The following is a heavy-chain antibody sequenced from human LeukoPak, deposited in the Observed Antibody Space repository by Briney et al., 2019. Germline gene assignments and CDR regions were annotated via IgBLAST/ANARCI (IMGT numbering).Heavy chain of an antibody. Sequence: ASVKVSCKASGYTFTNYYMHWVRQAPGQGLEWMGIINPTSGSTSSAQNFQGRVTMTRHTSSSTFYMELSSLRSDDTAVYCCARRSYSHWYFDLWGRGTLVTVSS. D-gene: IGHD2-21*01. CDR1: GYTFTNYY. J-gene: IGHJ2*01. V-gene: IGHV1-46*01. CDR3: ARRSYSHWYFDL. CDR2: INPTSGST.